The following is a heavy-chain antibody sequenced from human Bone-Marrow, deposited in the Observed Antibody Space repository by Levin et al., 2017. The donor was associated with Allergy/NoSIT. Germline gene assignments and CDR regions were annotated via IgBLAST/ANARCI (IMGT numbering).Heavy chain of an antibody. CDR2: ITWNSDTI. CDR1: GFTFDDYA. D-gene: IGHD1-20*01. Sequence: GGSLRLSCAASGFTFDDYAMHWVRQVPGKGLEWVSGITWNSDTIDYADSVKGRFTISRDNAKKSLYLQMNSLRPEDTALYYCTKDRYNWSFFAFDLWGQGTMVTVSA. CDR3: TKDRYNWSFFAFDL. J-gene: IGHJ3*01. V-gene: IGHV3-9*01.